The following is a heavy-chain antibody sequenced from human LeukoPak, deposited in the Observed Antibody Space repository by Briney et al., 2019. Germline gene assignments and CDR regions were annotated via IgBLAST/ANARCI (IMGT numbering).Heavy chain of an antibody. CDR1: GFPFSSFG. D-gene: IGHD5-24*01. Sequence: PGGSLRLSCAAFGFPFSSFGLHWVRRAPGKGLEWVAVISYDGSYKYYGDSMRGRFTISRDNSKNTLYLQMNSLRAEDTAVYYCARGERGLTPFDYWGQGTLVTVSS. J-gene: IGHJ4*02. CDR3: ARGERGLTPFDY. CDR2: ISYDGSYK. V-gene: IGHV3-30*03.